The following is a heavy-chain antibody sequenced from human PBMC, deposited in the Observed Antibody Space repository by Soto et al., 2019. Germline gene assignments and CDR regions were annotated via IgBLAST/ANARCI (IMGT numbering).Heavy chain of an antibody. CDR1: GGTFSSYA. CDR2: ISPTFGTA. CDR3: ATTVTTEKTFQH. V-gene: IGHV1-69*01. J-gene: IGHJ1*01. D-gene: IGHD4-4*01. Sequence: QVQLVQSGAEVKKPGSSVKVSCKASGGTFSSYAISWVRQAPGQGLEWMGGISPTFGTANYAQKFQGRVTITADESTSTAYMELSSLRSEDTAVYYCATTVTTEKTFQHWGQGTLVTVSS.